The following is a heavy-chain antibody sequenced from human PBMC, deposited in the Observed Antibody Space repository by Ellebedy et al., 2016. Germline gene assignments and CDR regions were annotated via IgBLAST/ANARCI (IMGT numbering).Heavy chain of an antibody. D-gene: IGHD4-17*01. CDR1: GGSFSGYY. CDR2: INHSGST. V-gene: IGHV4-34*01. J-gene: IGHJ4*02. Sequence: SETLSLICAVYGGSFSGYYWSWIRQPPGKGLEWIGEINHSGSTKYNPSLKSRVTISVDTSKNQFSLKLNSVTAADTAVYYCARDPREGHDYGDYFDYWGQGTLVTVSS. CDR3: ARDPREGHDYGDYFDY.